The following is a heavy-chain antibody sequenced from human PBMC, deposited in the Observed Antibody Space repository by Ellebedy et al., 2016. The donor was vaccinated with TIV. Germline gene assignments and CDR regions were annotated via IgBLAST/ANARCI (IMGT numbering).Heavy chain of an antibody. CDR1: GGSISSYY. J-gene: IGHJ6*03. V-gene: IGHV4-59*08. D-gene: IGHD6-13*01. CDR3: ARRGLKSIATAGGGLGHFYYMDV. Sequence: MPSETLSLTCTVSGGSISSYYWSWVRQPPGKGLEWIGYIYYSGPTSYNPSLKSRVTISVDMSKNQFSLKLSSVTAADTAVYYCARRGLKSIATAGGGLGHFYYMDVWGKGTTVTVSS. CDR2: IYYSGPT.